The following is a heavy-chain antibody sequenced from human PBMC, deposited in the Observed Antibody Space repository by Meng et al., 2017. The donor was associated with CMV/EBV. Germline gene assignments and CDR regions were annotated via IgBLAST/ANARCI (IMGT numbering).Heavy chain of an antibody. CDR3: ARTRYCSSTSCYSRKYNWFDP. CDR1: GGSFSGYY. D-gene: IGHD2-2*01. CDR2: INHSGST. J-gene: IGHJ5*02. Sequence: SETLSLTCAVYGGSFSGYYWSWIRQPPGKGLEWIGEINHSGSTNCNPSLKSRVTISVDTSKNQFSLKLSSVTAADTAVYYCARTRYCSSTSCYSRKYNWFDPWGQGTLVTVSS. V-gene: IGHV4-34*01.